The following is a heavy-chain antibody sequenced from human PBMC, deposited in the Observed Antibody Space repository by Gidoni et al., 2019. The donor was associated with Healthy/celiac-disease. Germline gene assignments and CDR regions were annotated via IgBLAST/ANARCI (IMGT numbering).Heavy chain of an antibody. Sequence: EVQLVESGGGLVQPGGSLRLSCAASGFTFSSDWMSWVRQAPGKGLEWVANIKQDGSEKYYVDSVKGRFTISRDNAKNSLYLQMNSLRAEDTAVYYCATEYYYDSSGYYAPFDYWGQGTLVTVSS. J-gene: IGHJ4*02. CDR2: IKQDGSEK. CDR1: GFTFSSDW. D-gene: IGHD3-22*01. V-gene: IGHV3-7*03. CDR3: ATEYYYDSSGYYAPFDY.